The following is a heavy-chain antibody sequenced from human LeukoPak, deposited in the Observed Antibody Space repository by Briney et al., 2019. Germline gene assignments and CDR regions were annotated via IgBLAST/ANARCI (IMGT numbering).Heavy chain of an antibody. CDR1: GFTFSRYW. V-gene: IGHV3-74*01. CDR2: IKTDGSTT. Sequence: QSGGSLRLSCAAPGFTFSRYWMHWARQAPGKGLVWVSHIKTDGSTTSYADSVKGRFTVSRDNAKNTLYLQMNSLRVEDTAVYYCARGSSWSLDYWGQGTLVTVSS. J-gene: IGHJ4*02. CDR3: ARGSSWSLDY. D-gene: IGHD6-13*01.